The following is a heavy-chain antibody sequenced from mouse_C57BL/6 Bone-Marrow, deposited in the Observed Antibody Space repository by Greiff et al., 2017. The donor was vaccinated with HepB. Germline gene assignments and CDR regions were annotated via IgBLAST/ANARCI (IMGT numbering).Heavy chain of an antibody. CDR3: TTGEYYDVGY. V-gene: IGHV1-72*04. D-gene: IGHD5-5*01. Sequence: QVQLQQSGAELVKPGASVKLSCTASGYTFNDYSMHWVKQRPEQGLEWIGWIDPGNGGTKYNAKFKGKATITADTSSSTAYMQLSSLTSEDTAVYYCTTGEYYDVGYWGQGTPVTVSS. CDR2: IDPGNGGT. CDR1: GYTFNDYS. J-gene: IGHJ4*01.